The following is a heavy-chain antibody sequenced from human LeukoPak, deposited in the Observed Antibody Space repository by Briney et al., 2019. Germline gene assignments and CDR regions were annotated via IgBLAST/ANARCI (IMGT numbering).Heavy chain of an antibody. J-gene: IGHJ6*03. V-gene: IGHV4-59*01. Sequence: SETLSLTCTVSGGSISNYYWSWIRQPPGKGLEWIGYIYYSGSTKYNPSLKSRVTISVDTSKNQFSLRLSSVTAADTAVYYCARRVGRWFGERAYYYNYMDVWDKGTTVTISS. D-gene: IGHD3-10*01. CDR3: ARRVGRWFGERAYYYNYMDV. CDR1: GGSISNYY. CDR2: IYYSGST.